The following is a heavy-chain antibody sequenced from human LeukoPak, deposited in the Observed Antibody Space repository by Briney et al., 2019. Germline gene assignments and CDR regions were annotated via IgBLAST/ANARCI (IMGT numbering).Heavy chain of an antibody. J-gene: IGHJ6*02. CDR3: ARGPPAKPGTGYYYGMDV. CDR1: GGSFSGYC. V-gene: IGHV4-34*01. D-gene: IGHD2-2*01. Sequence: SETLSLTCAVCGGSFSGYCWSWIRQPPGKGLEWIGEINHSGSTNYNPSLKSRITISVDTSKNQFSLKLSSVTAADTAVYYCARGPPAKPGTGYYYGMDVWGQGTTVTVSS. CDR2: INHSGST.